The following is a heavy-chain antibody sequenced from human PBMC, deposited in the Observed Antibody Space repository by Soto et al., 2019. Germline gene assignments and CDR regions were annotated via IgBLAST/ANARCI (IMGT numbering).Heavy chain of an antibody. J-gene: IGHJ4*02. CDR2: ISPMFGAA. CDR1: GGTFNTYA. V-gene: IGHV1-69*19. CDR3: AREVQVHTPAPVY. D-gene: IGHD3-10*01. Sequence: QVQLVQSGAEMKKPGSSVKVSCQSSGGTFNTYAMNWVRQAPGQGPEWMGDISPMFGAANYAPKFQGRVTITADESTATSYMQLSSLTSEDTALYFCAREVQVHTPAPVYWGQGTLVTVSS.